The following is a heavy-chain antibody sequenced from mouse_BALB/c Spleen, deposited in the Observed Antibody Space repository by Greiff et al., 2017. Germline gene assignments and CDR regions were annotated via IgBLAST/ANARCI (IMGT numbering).Heavy chain of an antibody. CDR3: ASHYSWFAY. D-gene: IGHD1-2*01. CDR1: GFNIKDTY. CDR2: IDPANGNT. Sequence: VHVKQSGAELVKPGASVKLSCTASGFNIKDTYMHWVKQRPEQGLEWIGRIDPANGNTKYDPKFQGKATITADTSSNTAYLQLSSLTSEDTAVYYCASHYSWFAYWGQGTLVTVSA. J-gene: IGHJ3*01. V-gene: IGHV14-3*02.